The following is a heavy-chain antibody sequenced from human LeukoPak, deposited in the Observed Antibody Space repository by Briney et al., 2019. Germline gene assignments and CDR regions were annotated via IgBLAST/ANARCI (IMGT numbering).Heavy chain of an antibody. Sequence: PGGSLRLSCAASGFSFSSYWMSWVRQAPGKGLEWVANIKQDGSEKYYVDSVKGRFTISRDNAKNSLYVQMNGLRAEDTAVYYCATSPLWGYAFDIWGQGTVVTVSS. CDR1: GFSFSSYW. CDR3: ATSPLWGYAFDI. D-gene: IGHD2/OR15-2a*01. CDR2: IKQDGSEK. J-gene: IGHJ3*02. V-gene: IGHV3-7*01.